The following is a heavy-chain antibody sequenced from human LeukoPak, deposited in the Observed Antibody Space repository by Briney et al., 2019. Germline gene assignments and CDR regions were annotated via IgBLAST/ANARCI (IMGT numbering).Heavy chain of an antibody. CDR3: ARDQTYYYDSSGYGD. J-gene: IGHJ4*02. CDR2: INHSGST. CDR1: GGSFSGYY. D-gene: IGHD3-22*01. Sequence: SETLSLTCAVYGGSFSGYYWSWIRQPPGKGLEWIGEINHSGSTNYNSSLKSRVTISVDTSKNQFSLKLSSVTAADTAVYYCARDQTYYYDSSGYGDWGQGTLVTVSS. V-gene: IGHV4-34*01.